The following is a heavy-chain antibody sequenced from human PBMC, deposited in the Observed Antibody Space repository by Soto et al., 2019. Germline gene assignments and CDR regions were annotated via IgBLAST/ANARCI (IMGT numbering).Heavy chain of an antibody. CDR3: ARPMVRGVITPLSYYYYGMDV. CDR2: IIPIFGTA. CDR1: GGTFSCYA. J-gene: IGHJ6*02. D-gene: IGHD3-10*01. V-gene: IGHV1-69*13. Sequence: SVKDSCNASGGTFSCYAISWVRQAPGQGIEWMGGIIPIFGTANYAQKSQGRVTITADESTSTAYMELSSLRSEDTAVYYCARPMVRGVITPLSYYYYGMDVWGQGTTVTVSS.